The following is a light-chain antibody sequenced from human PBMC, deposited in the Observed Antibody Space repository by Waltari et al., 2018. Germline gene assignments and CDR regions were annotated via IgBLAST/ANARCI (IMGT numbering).Light chain of an antibody. V-gene: IGKV3-20*01. CDR1: QSVSRT. CDR2: DAS. Sequence: EIVFTQSPGTPSLSPGERANLPCRASQSVSRTLAWYQQKPGQAPRLLIYDASTRATGIPDRFSGSGSGTDFSLTISRLEPEDFAVYYCQKYGTLPATFGQGTKVEVK. CDR3: QKYGTLPAT. J-gene: IGKJ1*01.